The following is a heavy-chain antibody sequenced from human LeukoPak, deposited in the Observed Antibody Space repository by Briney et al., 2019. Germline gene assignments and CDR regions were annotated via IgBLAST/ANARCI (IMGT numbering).Heavy chain of an antibody. V-gene: IGHV3-23*01. Sequence: PGGSLRLSCAASGFTFSSYVMSWVRQAPGKGLEWVSAISGSGGSTYYADSVKGRFTISRDNSKNTLYLQMNSLRAEETAVYYCAKEDRIAVARSHPDYWGQGTLVTVSS. CDR1: GFTFSSYV. D-gene: IGHD6-19*01. J-gene: IGHJ4*02. CDR2: ISGSGGST. CDR3: AKEDRIAVARSHPDY.